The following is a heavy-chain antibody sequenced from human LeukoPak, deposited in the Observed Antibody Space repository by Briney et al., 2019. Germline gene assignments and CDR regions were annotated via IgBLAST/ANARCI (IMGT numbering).Heavy chain of an antibody. CDR3: ARDSSPQPGSVLDY. J-gene: IGHJ4*02. Sequence: GGSLRLSCAASGFTFSSYTMSWVRQAPGKGLEWVSYISSTGSAIYYADSVKGRFTISRDNAKNSLYLQMNSLRAEDTAVYYCARDSSPQPGSVLDYWGQGTLVTVSS. V-gene: IGHV3-48*04. CDR2: ISSTGSAI. D-gene: IGHD2-2*01. CDR1: GFTFSSYT.